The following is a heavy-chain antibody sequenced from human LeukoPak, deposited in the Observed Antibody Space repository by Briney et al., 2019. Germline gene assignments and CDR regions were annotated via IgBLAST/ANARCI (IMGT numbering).Heavy chain of an antibody. CDR3: ARDNIDSYVPYFDY. Sequence: SETLSLTCTVSGGSNSSYYWSWIRQPPGKGLEWIGYIYYSGSTNYNPSLKSRVTISVDTSKNQFSLKLSSVTAADTAVYYCARDNIDSYVPYFDYWGQGTLVTVSS. J-gene: IGHJ4*02. CDR1: GGSNSSYY. V-gene: IGHV4-59*01. D-gene: IGHD5-18*01. CDR2: IYYSGST.